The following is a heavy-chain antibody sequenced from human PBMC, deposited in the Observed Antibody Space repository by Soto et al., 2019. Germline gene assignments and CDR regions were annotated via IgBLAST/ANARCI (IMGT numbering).Heavy chain of an antibody. J-gene: IGHJ5*02. CDR1: GFTFSSYA. CDR3: AKGAFIVVVVAATNWFDP. V-gene: IGHV3-23*01. CDR2: ISGSGGST. Sequence: EVQLLESGGGLVQPGGSLRLSCAAPGFTFSSYAMSWVRQAPGKGLEWVSAISGSGGSTYYADSVKGRFTISRDNSKNTLYLQMNSLRAEDTAVYYCAKGAFIVVVVAATNWFDPWGQGTLVTVSS. D-gene: IGHD2-15*01.